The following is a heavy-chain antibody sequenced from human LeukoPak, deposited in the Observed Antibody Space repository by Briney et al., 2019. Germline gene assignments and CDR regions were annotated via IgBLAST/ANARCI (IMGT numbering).Heavy chain of an antibody. CDR2: ISSSGSTI. CDR1: GFTFSSYE. D-gene: IGHD1-26*01. V-gene: IGHV3-48*03. Sequence: GGSLRLSCAASGFTFSSYEMNWVRQAPGKGLEWVSYISSSGSTIYYADSVRGRFTISRDNAKMSLYLQMNSLRAEDTAVYYCATLVGATPQWGQGTLVTVSS. J-gene: IGHJ4*02. CDR3: ATLVGATPQ.